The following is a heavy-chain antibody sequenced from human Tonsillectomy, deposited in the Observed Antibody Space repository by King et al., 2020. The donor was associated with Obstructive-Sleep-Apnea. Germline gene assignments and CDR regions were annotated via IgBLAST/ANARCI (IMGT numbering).Heavy chain of an antibody. CDR1: GLTFRNYY. J-gene: IGHJ4*02. CDR3: ARDPDSGAYRLDY. V-gene: IGHV3-30*04. D-gene: IGHD1-26*01. Sequence: VQLVESGGGVVQSGRSLTLSCAASGLTFRNYYRHWVRQAPGKWLEWVAVIGYDGTKNNYAGSVKGRFTISRDNSNNTLFLHMNGLTTDDTAVYYCARDPDSGAYRLDYWGQGTLVSVSS. CDR2: IGYDGTKN.